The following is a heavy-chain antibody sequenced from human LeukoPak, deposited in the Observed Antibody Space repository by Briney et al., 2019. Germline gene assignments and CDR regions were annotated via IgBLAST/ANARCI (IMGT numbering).Heavy chain of an antibody. CDR1: GYTFTSYA. D-gene: IGHD6-19*01. CDR3: ARTTADLRGGSYSSGEYYFDY. Sequence: ASVKVSFKASGYTFTSYAMNWVRQPPGQGLEWMGWINTNTGNPTYAQGFTGRFVFSLDTSVSTAYLQISSLKAEDTAVYYCARTTADLRGGSYSSGEYYFDYWGQGTLVTVSS. CDR2: INTNTGNP. J-gene: IGHJ4*02. V-gene: IGHV7-4-1*02.